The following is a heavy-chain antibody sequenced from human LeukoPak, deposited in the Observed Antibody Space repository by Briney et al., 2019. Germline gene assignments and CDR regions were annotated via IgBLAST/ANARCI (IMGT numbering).Heavy chain of an antibody. D-gene: IGHD5-18*01. J-gene: IGHJ6*03. V-gene: IGHV3-23*01. Sequence: GGSLRLSCAASGFTFSNYGMHWVRQAPGKGLEWVSAISGSGGSTYYADSVKGRFTISRDNSKNPLYLQMNSLRAEDTAVYYCAKDGIPYYYMDVWGKGTAVTVSS. CDR1: GFTFSNYG. CDR2: ISGSGGST. CDR3: AKDGIPYYYMDV.